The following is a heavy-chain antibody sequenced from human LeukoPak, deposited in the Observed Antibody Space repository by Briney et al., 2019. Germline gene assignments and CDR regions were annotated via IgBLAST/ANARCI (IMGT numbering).Heavy chain of an antibody. D-gene: IGHD6-19*01. Sequence: SETLSLTCTVSGGSISSYYWSWIRQPPGKGLEWIGYIYYSGSTNYNPSLKSRVTISVDTSKNRFSLKLSSVTAADTAVYYCARHGWHAWYFDLWGRGTLVTVSS. V-gene: IGHV4-59*01. CDR2: IYYSGST. CDR3: ARHGWHAWYFDL. CDR1: GGSISSYY. J-gene: IGHJ2*01.